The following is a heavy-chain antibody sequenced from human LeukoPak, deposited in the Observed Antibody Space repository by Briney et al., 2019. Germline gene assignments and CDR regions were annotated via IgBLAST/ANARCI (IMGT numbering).Heavy chain of an antibody. D-gene: IGHD2-2*01. J-gene: IGHJ6*03. CDR1: GFTFSSYS. Sequence: GGSLRLSCAASGFTFSSYSMNWVRQAPGKGLEWVSSISSSSSYIYYADSVKGRFTISRDNAKNSLYLQMNSLRAEDTAVYYCAKDPREYQLLYYYYMDVWGKGTTVTVSS. V-gene: IGHV3-21*01. CDR2: ISSSSSYI. CDR3: AKDPREYQLLYYYYMDV.